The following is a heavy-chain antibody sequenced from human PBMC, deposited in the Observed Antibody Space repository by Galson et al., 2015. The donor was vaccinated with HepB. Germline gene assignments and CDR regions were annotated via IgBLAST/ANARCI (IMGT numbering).Heavy chain of an antibody. Sequence: SLRLSCAASGFTFTISAMSWVRRAPGKGLEWVSFITSSGGTTSYADSVKGRFTISRDNSQNTLSLQMNSLRAEDTAVYYCARGSGVFDYWGQGTLVTVSS. D-gene: IGHD3-10*01. CDR1: GFTFTISA. V-gene: IGHV3-23*01. CDR3: ARGSGVFDY. CDR2: ITSSGGTT. J-gene: IGHJ4*02.